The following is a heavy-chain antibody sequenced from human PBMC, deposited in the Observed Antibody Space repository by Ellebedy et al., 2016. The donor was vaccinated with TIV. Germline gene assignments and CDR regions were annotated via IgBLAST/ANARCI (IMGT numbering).Heavy chain of an antibody. Sequence: SVKVSXXASGGTFSNSALNWVRQAPGQGLEWMGRIIPIVDIPNYAQNFQGRVTITADKSTSTAYMELSSLRSEDTAIYYCARLNQWQGFDPWGQGTLVTVSS. J-gene: IGHJ5*02. V-gene: IGHV1-69*04. CDR3: ARLNQWQGFDP. CDR2: IIPIVDIP. D-gene: IGHD6-19*01. CDR1: GGTFSNSA.